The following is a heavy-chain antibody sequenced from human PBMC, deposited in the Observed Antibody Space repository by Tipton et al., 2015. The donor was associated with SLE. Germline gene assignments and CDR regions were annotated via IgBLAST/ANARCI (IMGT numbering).Heavy chain of an antibody. CDR1: GFTFSSYS. CDR3: AKTRRDSSGYYSDY. D-gene: IGHD3-22*01. CDR2: ISSSSSTI. Sequence: SLRLSCAASGFTFSSYSMSWVRQAPGKGLEWVSYISSSSSTIYYADSVKGRFTISRDNAKNSLYLQMNSLRSEDTAVYYCAKTRRDSSGYYSDYWGQGTLVTVSS. V-gene: IGHV3-48*01. J-gene: IGHJ4*02.